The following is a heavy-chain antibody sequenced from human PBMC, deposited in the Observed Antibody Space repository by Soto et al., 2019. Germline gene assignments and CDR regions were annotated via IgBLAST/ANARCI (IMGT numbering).Heavy chain of an antibody. CDR2: ISAYNGNT. CDR3: ARDTEAARPGWFDP. Sequence: GASVKVSCKASGYPFFTFGISWVRQAPGQGLEWMGWISAYNGNTNYAQKFQGRVTMTTDTPTSTAYMELGNLRSDDTALYYCARDTEAARPGWFDPWGQGTLVTVSS. J-gene: IGHJ5*02. V-gene: IGHV1-18*04. D-gene: IGHD6-6*01. CDR1: GYPFFTFG.